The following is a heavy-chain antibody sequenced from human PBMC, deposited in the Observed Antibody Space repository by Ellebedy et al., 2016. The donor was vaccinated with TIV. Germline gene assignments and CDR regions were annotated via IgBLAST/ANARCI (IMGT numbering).Heavy chain of an antibody. J-gene: IGHJ4*02. CDR2: ISSDGDST. D-gene: IGHD3-22*01. CDR1: GFNFSNFA. V-gene: IGHV3-64*04. CDR3: ARGEDYYDSSGYYHALYDY. Sequence: GESLKISCSGTGFNFSNFAIHWVRQTPGKRLQYVSAISSDGDSTFYTDSVKGRFSISRDNAKNSLYLQMNSLRAEDTAVYYCARGEDYYDSSGYYHALYDYWGQGTLVTVSS.